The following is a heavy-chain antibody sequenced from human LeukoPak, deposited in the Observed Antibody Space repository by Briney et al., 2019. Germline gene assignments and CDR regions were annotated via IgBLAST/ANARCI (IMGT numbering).Heavy chain of an antibody. CDR2: INPSGGST. V-gene: IGHV1-46*01. CDR3: ARDSRNAAPPRPGWLRTTHFDY. CDR1: GYTFTGYY. D-gene: IGHD5-12*01. J-gene: IGHJ4*02. Sequence: ASVKVSCKASGYTFTGYYMHWVRQAPGQGLEWMGIINPSGGSTSYAQKFQGRVTMTRDTSTSTVYMELSSLRSEDTAVYYCARDSRNAAPPRPGWLRTTHFDYWGQGTLVTVSS.